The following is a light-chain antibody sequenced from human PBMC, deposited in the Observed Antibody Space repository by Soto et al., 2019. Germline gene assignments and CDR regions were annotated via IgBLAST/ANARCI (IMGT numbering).Light chain of an antibody. Sequence: EIVLTHSPGTLSLSLGERVTLSCRASQSVTRSYLAWHQQKPGQPPRLLIYGASSRATGIPDRFSGSGSGTDFTLTISRLEPEDFAVYYCQQYGSSPRTFGQGTKVDIK. CDR3: QQYGSSPRT. CDR1: QSVTRSY. V-gene: IGKV3-20*01. J-gene: IGKJ1*01. CDR2: GAS.